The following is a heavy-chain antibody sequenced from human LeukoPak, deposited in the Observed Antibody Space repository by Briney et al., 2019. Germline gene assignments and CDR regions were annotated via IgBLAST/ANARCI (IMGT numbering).Heavy chain of an antibody. V-gene: IGHV4-59*01. J-gene: IGHJ4*02. Sequence: SETLFLTCTVSGGSISSYYWSWIRQPPGKGLEWIGYIYYSGSTNYNPSLKSRVTISVDTSKNQFSLKLSSVTAADTAVYYCARGERRIMIGHYWGQGTLVTVSS. CDR2: IYYSGST. CDR1: GGSISSYY. D-gene: IGHD3-16*01. CDR3: ARGERRIMIGHY.